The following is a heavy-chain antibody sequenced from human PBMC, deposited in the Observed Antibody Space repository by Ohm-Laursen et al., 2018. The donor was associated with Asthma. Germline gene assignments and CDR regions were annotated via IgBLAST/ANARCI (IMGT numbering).Heavy chain of an antibody. CDR2: IYIRNT. D-gene: IGHD2-21*01. Sequence: SVKVSCKASGYSLSSNAISWVRQAPGQRPEWMGWIYIRNTNYAPKFRDRITLSTDTSTNTAYMDLRSLRSDDTAVYYCVRDVVDRFDFWGQGTLVTVSS. V-gene: IGHV1-18*04. CDR1: GYSLSSNA. J-gene: IGHJ4*02. CDR3: VRDVVDRFDF.